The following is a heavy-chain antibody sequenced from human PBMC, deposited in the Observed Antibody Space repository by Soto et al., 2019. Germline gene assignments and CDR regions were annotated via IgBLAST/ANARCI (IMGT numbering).Heavy chain of an antibody. CDR3: ARVYCSSTSCSIRGYYYYGMDV. CDR2: IIPIFGTA. D-gene: IGHD2-2*01. V-gene: IGHV1-69*13. Sequence: SVKVSCKASGGTFSSYAISWVRQAPGQGLEWMGGIIPIFGTANYAQKFQGRVTITADESTSTAYMELSSLRSEDTAVYYCARVYCSSTSCSIRGYYYYGMDVWGQGTTVTVSS. J-gene: IGHJ6*02. CDR1: GGTFSSYA.